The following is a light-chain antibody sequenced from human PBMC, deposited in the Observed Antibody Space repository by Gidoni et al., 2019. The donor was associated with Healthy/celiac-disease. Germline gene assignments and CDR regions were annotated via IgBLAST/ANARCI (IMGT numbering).Light chain of an antibody. Sequence: QSVLTQPPSASGTPRQRVPISCSGSSSNIGSNYVYWYQQLPGTATKLLISRNNQRPSGVPDRFSGSKSGTSASLAISGLRYEDEADYYCAAWDDSVSAYVVFGGGTKLTVL. CDR2: RNN. J-gene: IGLJ2*01. CDR1: SSNIGSNY. V-gene: IGLV1-47*01. CDR3: AAWDDSVSAYVV.